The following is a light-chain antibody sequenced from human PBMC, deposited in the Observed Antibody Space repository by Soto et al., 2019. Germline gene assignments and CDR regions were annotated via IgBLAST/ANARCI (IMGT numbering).Light chain of an antibody. Sequence: DIQMTQSPSTLPASVGDRVTITFRASQSIDRWLAWYQQKPGKAPKLLMYKASSLESGVPSKFSGSGSETEFTLTISSLQPDDFATYYCQQYNSYWTFGQGTKVDIK. J-gene: IGKJ1*01. CDR1: QSIDRW. V-gene: IGKV1-5*03. CDR2: KAS. CDR3: QQYNSYWT.